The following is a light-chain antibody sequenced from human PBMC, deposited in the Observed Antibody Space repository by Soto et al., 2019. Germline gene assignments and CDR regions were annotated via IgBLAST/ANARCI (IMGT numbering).Light chain of an antibody. V-gene: IGLV1-40*01. CDR3: QSYDTSLSALYV. CDR2: ANT. Sequence: QSMLTQPPSVSGAPGQRVTISCTGSTSNIGAGFEVHWYQHVPGKAPKLLIHANTNRPSGVPDRFSGSKSGNTASLAITSLQAEDEADYYCQSYDTSLSALYVFGTGTKVTVL. CDR1: TSNIGAGFE. J-gene: IGLJ1*01.